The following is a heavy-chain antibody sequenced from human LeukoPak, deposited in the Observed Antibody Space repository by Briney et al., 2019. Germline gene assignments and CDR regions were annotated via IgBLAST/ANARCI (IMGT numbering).Heavy chain of an antibody. CDR2: IYSGGNT. V-gene: IGHV3-53*01. CDR3: ARSVGYYLYDAFDI. CDR1: GFTFSSYS. Sequence: GGSLRLSCAASGFTFSSYSMNWVRQAPGKGLEWVSVIYSGGNTYYADSVKGRFTISRDNSKNTLYLQMNSLRAEDTAVYYCARSVGYYLYDAFDIWGQGTMVTVSS. D-gene: IGHD3-22*01. J-gene: IGHJ3*02.